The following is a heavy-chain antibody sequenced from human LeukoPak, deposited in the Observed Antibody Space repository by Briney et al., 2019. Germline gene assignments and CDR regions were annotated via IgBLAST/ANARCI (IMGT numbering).Heavy chain of an antibody. J-gene: IGHJ3*02. CDR2: LYTGGDT. Sequence: GGSLRLSCAVSGFSVSAHYMSWVRQAPGKGLECVSFLYTGGDTYYADSVKGRFTISRDNSKNTLYLQMNGLRAEDTAVYYCARQVGAFDIWGQGTMVTVSS. V-gene: IGHV3-53*01. CDR3: ARQVGAFDI. CDR1: GFSVSAHY.